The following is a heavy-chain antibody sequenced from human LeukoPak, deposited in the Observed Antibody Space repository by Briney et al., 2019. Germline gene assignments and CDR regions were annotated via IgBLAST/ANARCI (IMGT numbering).Heavy chain of an antibody. Sequence: GGSLRLSCAASGFTVSSNYMSWVRQAPGKGLEWVSVIYSGGNTYYADSLKGRFTISRDNSKNTLYLQMNSLRAEDTAVYYCARLPPGDYWGQGTLVTVSS. D-gene: IGHD3-10*01. J-gene: IGHJ4*02. V-gene: IGHV3-66*04. CDR2: IYSGGNT. CDR1: GFTVSSNY. CDR3: ARLPPGDY.